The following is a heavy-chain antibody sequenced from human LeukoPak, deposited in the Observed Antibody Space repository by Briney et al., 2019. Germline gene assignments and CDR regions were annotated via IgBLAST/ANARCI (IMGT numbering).Heavy chain of an antibody. V-gene: IGHV3-23*01. CDR1: GFTFSSFA. Sequence: GGSLRLSCAASGFTFSSFAMSWVRQAAGKGLEWVSGIIVSGSSTYYADSVRGRFSISRDNSKNSVSMQMITLRTEDTAAYYCAEDKISGDGKWCFDLWGRGTLVTVSS. CDR2: IIVSGSST. CDR3: AEDKISGDGKWCFDL. D-gene: IGHD7-27*01. J-gene: IGHJ2*01.